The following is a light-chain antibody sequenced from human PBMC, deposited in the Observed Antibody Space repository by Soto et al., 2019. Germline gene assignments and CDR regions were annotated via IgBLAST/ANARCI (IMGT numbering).Light chain of an antibody. V-gene: IGKV1-5*03. Sequence: DIQMTQSPSTLSASVGDRVTITCRASQSINTLLAWYQQKPGSAPQLLIYKASTLENGVPSRFSGSGSGTEFTLTITGLQPDDFATHYCQHCKSICTFGQGTKLEIK. CDR3: QHCKSICT. CDR1: QSINTL. CDR2: KAS. J-gene: IGKJ2*02.